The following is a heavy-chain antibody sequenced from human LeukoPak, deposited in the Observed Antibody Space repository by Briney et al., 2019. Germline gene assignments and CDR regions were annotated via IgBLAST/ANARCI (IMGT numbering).Heavy chain of an antibody. CDR1: GFTFSGSA. D-gene: IGHD1-26*01. J-gene: IGHJ4*02. CDR2: IRSKANSYAT. CDR3: TRPGIVGATVDY. V-gene: IGHV3-73*01. Sequence: QTGGSLRLSCAASGFTFSGSAMHWVRQASGKGLEWVGRIRSKANSYATAYAASVKGRFTISRDDSKNTAYLQMNSLKTEDTAVYYCTRPGIVGATVDYWGQGTLVTVSS.